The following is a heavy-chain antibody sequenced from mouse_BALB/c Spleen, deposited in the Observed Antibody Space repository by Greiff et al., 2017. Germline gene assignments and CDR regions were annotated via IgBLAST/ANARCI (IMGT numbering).Heavy chain of an antibody. CDR1: GYSITSDYA. D-gene: IGHD2-2*01. J-gene: IGHJ2*01. Sequence: DVQLQESGPGLVKPSQSLSLTCTVTGYSITSDYAWNWIRQFPGNKLEWMGYISYSGSTSYNPSLKSRISITRDTSKNQFFLQLNSVTTEDTATYYCARSGGYDGYFDYWGQGTTLTVSS. CDR3: ARSGGYDGYFDY. V-gene: IGHV3-2*02. CDR2: ISYSGST.